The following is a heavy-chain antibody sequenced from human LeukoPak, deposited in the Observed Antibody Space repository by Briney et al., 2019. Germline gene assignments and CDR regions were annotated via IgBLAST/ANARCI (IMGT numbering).Heavy chain of an antibody. D-gene: IGHD2-15*01. CDR2: IYHSGST. CDR1: GYSISSGYY. Sequence: PSQTLSLTCTVSGYSISSGYYWGWIRQPPGKGLEWIGSIYHSGSTYYNPSLKSRVTISVDTSKNQFSLKLSSVTAADTAVYYCATQLYCSGGSCYLPGYYYYMDVWGKGTTVTVSS. J-gene: IGHJ6*03. V-gene: IGHV4-38-2*02. CDR3: ATQLYCSGGSCYLPGYYYYMDV.